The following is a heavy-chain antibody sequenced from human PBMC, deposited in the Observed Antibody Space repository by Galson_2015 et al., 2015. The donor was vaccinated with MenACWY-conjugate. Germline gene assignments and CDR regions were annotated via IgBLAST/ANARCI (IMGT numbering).Heavy chain of an antibody. V-gene: IGHV4-59*07. J-gene: IGHJ4*02. Sequence: SHTLSLTCTVSGGSISSYYWSWIRQPPGQGLEWIGYIYYSGSTNYNPSLKSRVTISVDTSKNQFSLKLSSVTAADTAVYYCARSWGSSSWPTTFDYWGQGTLVTVSS. CDR2: IYYSGST. CDR3: ARSWGSSSWPTTFDY. CDR1: GGSISSYY. D-gene: IGHD6-13*01.